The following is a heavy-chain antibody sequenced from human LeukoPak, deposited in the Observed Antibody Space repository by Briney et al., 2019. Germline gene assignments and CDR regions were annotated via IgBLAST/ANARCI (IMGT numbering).Heavy chain of an antibody. CDR3: ARGTKGVTGAPSDS. CDR2: IYSSGST. J-gene: IGHJ4*02. V-gene: IGHV4-61*02. Sequence: PSETLSLTCTVSGGSISSDNYYWNWIRQPAGKGLEWIGRIYSSGSTNYNPSLKSRVIISVDTSKNQFSLKLSSVTAADTAVYYCARGTKGVTGAPSDSWGQGTLVTVSS. D-gene: IGHD1-20*01. CDR1: GGSISSDNYY.